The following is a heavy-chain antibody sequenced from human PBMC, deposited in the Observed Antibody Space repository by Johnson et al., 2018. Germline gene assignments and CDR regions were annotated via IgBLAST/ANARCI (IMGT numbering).Heavy chain of an antibody. CDR2: ISYDGSNK. CDR3: ARDRDYYMDV. Sequence: QVQLVESGGGVVQPGRSLRLSCAASGFTFSSYGMHWVRQAPGKGLEWVAVISYDGSNKYYADSVKGRFTISRDNSKNTLYLHMNSLRAEDTAVYYCARDRDYYMDVWGKGTTVTVSS. J-gene: IGHJ6*03. CDR1: GFTFSSYG. V-gene: IGHV3-30*03.